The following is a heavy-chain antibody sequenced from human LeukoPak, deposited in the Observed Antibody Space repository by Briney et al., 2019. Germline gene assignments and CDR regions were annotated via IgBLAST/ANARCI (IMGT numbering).Heavy chain of an antibody. CDR2: ISPSGST. Sequence: NPSETLSLTCTVSDGSISSYYWSWIRQPAGQGLEWIGRISPSGSTNYNPSLESRVTLSVDTSKNQFSLKLSSVTAADTAVYYCARASDDSSGYYFPYYYYYYGMDVWGQGTTVTVSS. D-gene: IGHD3-22*01. CDR3: ARASDDSSGYYFPYYYYYYGMDV. J-gene: IGHJ6*02. V-gene: IGHV4-4*07. CDR1: DGSISSYY.